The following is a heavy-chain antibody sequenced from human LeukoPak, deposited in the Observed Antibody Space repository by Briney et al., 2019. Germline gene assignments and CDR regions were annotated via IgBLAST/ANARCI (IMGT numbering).Heavy chain of an antibody. CDR2: INPSGGST. J-gene: IGHJ5*02. CDR1: GYTFTSYY. D-gene: IGHD2-2*01. CDR3: ARAITGAVVPAAVNWFDP. V-gene: IGHV1-46*01. Sequence: ASVKVSCKASGYTFTSYYIHWVRQAPGQGLEWMGIINPSGGSTSYAQKFQGRVTMTTDTSTSTAYMELRSLRSDDTAVYYCARAITGAVVPAAVNWFDPWGQGTLVTVSS.